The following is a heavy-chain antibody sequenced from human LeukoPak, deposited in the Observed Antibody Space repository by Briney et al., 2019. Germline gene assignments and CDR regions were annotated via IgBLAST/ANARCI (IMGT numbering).Heavy chain of an antibody. CDR2: INSDGSST. CDR1: GFTFSSSW. Sequence: PGGSLRLSCAASGFTFSSSWMHWVRQAPGKGLVWVSCINSDGSSTSYADSVKGRFTISRDNAKNTLYLQMNSLRAEDTAVYYCARAPSGWDPNWFDPWGQGTLVTVSS. CDR3: ARAPSGWDPNWFDP. V-gene: IGHV3-74*01. D-gene: IGHD6-19*01. J-gene: IGHJ5*02.